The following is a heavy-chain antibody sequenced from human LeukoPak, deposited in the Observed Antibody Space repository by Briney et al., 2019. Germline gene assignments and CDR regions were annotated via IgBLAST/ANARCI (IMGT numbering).Heavy chain of an antibody. CDR2: IIPILGIA. CDR3: ARGVVADAYGMDV. J-gene: IGHJ6*02. D-gene: IGHD6-19*01. CDR1: GGTFSSYA. V-gene: IGHV1-69*04. Sequence: GSSVKVSCKASGGTFSSYAISWVRQAPGQGLEWMGRIIPILGIANYAQKFQGRVTITADKSTSTAYMELSSLRSEGTAVYYCARGVVADAYGMDVWGQGTTVTVSS.